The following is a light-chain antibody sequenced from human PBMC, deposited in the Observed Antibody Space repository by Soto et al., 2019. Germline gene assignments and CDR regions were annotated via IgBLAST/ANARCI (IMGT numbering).Light chain of an antibody. J-gene: IGKJ5*01. Sequence: DIHMTQSPSSLSAYVGDRVPITCLASQSISSYLNWYQQKPGKAPNLLMYTASNLQSGVPSRFSGSGSGTDFTLTISSLQPEDFATYYCQQSYSTPISFGQGTRLEI. CDR1: QSISSY. CDR2: TAS. V-gene: IGKV1-39*01. CDR3: QQSYSTPIS.